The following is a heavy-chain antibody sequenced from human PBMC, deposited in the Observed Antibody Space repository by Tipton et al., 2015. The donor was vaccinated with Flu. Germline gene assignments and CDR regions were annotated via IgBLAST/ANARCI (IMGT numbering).Heavy chain of an antibody. CDR3: ARGDFWSGYYVDY. V-gene: IGHV4-61*01. J-gene: IGHJ4*02. Sequence: TLSLTCTVSGGSVSSGSYYWSWIRQPPGKGLEWVEYINYSGSTNYNPSLKSRVTISVDTSKNPFSLKLSSVTAADTAVYYCARGDFWSGYYVDYWGQGTLVTVSS. CDR1: GGSVSSGSYY. D-gene: IGHD3-3*01. CDR2: INYSGST.